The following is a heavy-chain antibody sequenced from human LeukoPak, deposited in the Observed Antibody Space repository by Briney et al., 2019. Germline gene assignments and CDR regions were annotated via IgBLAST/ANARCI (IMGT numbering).Heavy chain of an antibody. D-gene: IGHD5-12*01. CDR1: GGTFSSYA. J-gene: IGHJ5*02. CDR3: ASFGRYSGYDGDSFDP. V-gene: IGHV1-69*13. Sequence: ASVKVSCKASGGTFSSYAISWVRQAPGQGLEWMGGIIPIIGTANYAQKFQGRVTITADESTSTAYMELSSLRSEDTAVYYCASFGRYSGYDGDSFDPWGQGTLVTVSS. CDR2: IIPIIGTA.